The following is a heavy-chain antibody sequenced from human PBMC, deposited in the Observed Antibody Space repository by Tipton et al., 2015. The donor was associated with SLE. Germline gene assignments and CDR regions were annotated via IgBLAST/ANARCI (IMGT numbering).Heavy chain of an antibody. CDR1: GGSFSGYY. D-gene: IGHD6-6*01. J-gene: IGHJ1*01. Sequence: TLSLTCAVYGGSFSGYYWSWIRQPPGKGLEWIGEINHSGSTNYNPSLKSRVTISVDTSKNQFSLKLSSVTAADTAVYYCARAYSSLGAEYFQHGGQGTLVTVSS. CDR2: INHSGST. CDR3: ARAYSSLGAEYFQH. V-gene: IGHV4-34*01.